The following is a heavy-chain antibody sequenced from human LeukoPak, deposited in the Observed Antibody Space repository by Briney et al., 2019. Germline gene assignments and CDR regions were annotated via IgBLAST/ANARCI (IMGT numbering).Heavy chain of an antibody. V-gene: IGHV1-18*01. D-gene: IGHD2-21*01. CDR2: ISAYNGNT. J-gene: IGHJ4*02. CDR3: ARANSADFDY. Sequence: ASVKVSCKASGYTFTSYGISWVRQAPGQGLEWMGWISAYNGNTNYAQKFQGRVTMTRNTSISTAYMELSSLRSEDTAVYYCARANSADFDYWGQGTLVTVSS. CDR1: GYTFTSYG.